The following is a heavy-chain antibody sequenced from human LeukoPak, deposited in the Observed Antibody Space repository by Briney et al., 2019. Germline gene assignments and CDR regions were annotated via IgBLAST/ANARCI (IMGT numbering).Heavy chain of an antibody. Sequence: SETLSLTCTVAGGSISSYYWSWIRQPRGKGLEWIGYIYYSGSTNYNPSLKSRVTISVGTSKNQFSLKLSSVTAADTAVYYCARVVVPQYYYYGMDVWGQGTTVTVSS. CDR2: IYYSGST. CDR1: GGSISSYY. CDR3: ARVVVPQYYYYGMDV. V-gene: IGHV4-59*01. D-gene: IGHD2-21*01. J-gene: IGHJ6*02.